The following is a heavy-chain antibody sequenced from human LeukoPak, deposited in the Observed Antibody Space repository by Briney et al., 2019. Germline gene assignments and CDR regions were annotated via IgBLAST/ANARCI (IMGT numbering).Heavy chain of an antibody. CDR3: AKGGGARPFDY. Sequence: GGSLRLSCAASGFIFSSYSMSWVRQAPGKGLEWVSAISGSGGSTYSADSVKGRFTISRDNSKNTLYLQMNSLRAEDTAVYYCAKGGGARPFDYWGQGTLVTVSS. CDR1: GFIFSSYS. V-gene: IGHV3-23*01. J-gene: IGHJ4*02. D-gene: IGHD3-16*01. CDR2: ISGSGGST.